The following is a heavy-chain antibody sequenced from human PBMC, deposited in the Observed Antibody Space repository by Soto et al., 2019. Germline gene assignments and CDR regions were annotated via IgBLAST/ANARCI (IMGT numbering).Heavy chain of an antibody. Sequence: PSETLSLTCTVSDSPISNYDWGWFRQPPGLGLERDGYIYYTGTTTYNPSLRSRVAISLDASKSQFSLNLRSVTAADTAVYYCARLGGYYQAFNIWGPGALVTVS. CDR1: DSPISNYD. J-gene: IGHJ4*01. CDR2: IYYTGTT. D-gene: IGHD3-22*01. V-gene: IGHV4-59*08. CDR3: ARLGGYYQAFNI.